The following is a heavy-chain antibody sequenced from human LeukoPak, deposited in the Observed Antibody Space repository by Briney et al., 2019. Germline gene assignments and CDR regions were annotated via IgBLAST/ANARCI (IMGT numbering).Heavy chain of an antibody. CDR2: IWNSGNT. Sequence: PSQTLSFTCPVSGDSISSRTYSWTWIRQHPEKGLEWIGYIWNSGNTNYNPSLKSRVTISVDTSKNQFSLKLTSVTAADTALYYCASDVSSAFPNRFDPWGQGILVIVSS. CDR1: GDSISSRTYS. V-gene: IGHV4-31*03. D-gene: IGHD6-6*01. CDR3: ASDVSSAFPNRFDP. J-gene: IGHJ5*02.